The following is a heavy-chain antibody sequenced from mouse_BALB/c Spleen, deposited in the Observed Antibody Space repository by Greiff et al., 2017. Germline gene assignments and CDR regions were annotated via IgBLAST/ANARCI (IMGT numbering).Heavy chain of an antibody. D-gene: IGHD2-2*01. V-gene: IGHV1-80*01. Sequence: VKLMESGAELVRPGSSVKISCKASGYAFSSYWMNWVKQRPGQGLEWIGQIYPGDGDTNYNGKFKGKATLTANKSSSTAYMQLSILTSEDSAVYFAARPLLRLPRGYAIDYWGQGTSVTVSS. CDR3: ARPLLRLPRGYAIDY. J-gene: IGHJ4*01. CDR1: GYAFSSYW. CDR2: IYPGDGDT.